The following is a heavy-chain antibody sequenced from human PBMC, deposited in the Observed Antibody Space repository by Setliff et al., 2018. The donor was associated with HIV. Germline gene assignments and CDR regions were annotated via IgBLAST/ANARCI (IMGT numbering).Heavy chain of an antibody. CDR1: GGSLSGYY. Sequence: PSETLSLTCAVYGGSLSGYYWRWIRQPPGKGLEWIGDVSHTGSTNYNPSLKSRITISADTPKNQFSLKLSSVTAADTAVYYCARVPGRDYYDTSGDFDYWGLGTLVTVS. CDR2: VSHTGST. J-gene: IGHJ4*02. V-gene: IGHV4-34*01. D-gene: IGHD3-22*01. CDR3: ARVPGRDYYDTSGDFDY.